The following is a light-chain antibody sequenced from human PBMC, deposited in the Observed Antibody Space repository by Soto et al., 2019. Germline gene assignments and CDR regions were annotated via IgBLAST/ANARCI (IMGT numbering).Light chain of an antibody. CDR3: QSYDSSLSGSWV. V-gene: IGLV1-40*01. CDR1: RSNIGTGYD. Sequence: QLVLTQPPSVSGAPGQRVTISCTGSRSNIGTGYDVHWYQQFPGTAPKLLLYGNNNRPSGVPDRFSGSKSGTSASLAITGLQAEDEADYYCQSYDSSLSGSWVFGGGTKLTVL. J-gene: IGLJ3*02. CDR2: GNN.